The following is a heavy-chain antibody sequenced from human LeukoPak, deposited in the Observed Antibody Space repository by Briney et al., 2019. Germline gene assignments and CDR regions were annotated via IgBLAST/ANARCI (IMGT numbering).Heavy chain of an antibody. CDR3: SRESGAFSPFGY. CDR2: IYYGGST. CDR1: GGSITTSNYY. V-gene: IGHV4-39*07. Sequence: PSETLSLTCTVSGGSITTSNYYWGWIRQPPGEGLEWIGSIYYGGSTYYNPSLKSRVTMSLDKSKNLLSLTLTSVTAADTAVYYCSRESGAFSPFGYWGQGTLVTVTS. D-gene: IGHD1-26*01. J-gene: IGHJ4*02.